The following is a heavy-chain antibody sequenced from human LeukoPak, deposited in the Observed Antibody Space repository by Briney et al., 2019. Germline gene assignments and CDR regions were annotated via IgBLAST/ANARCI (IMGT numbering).Heavy chain of an antibody. CDR2: IYYSGST. CDR3: AAVDGYNQGYFDY. Sequence: PSETLSLTCTVSGGSISSYYWSWIRQPPGKGLEWIGYIYYSGSTNYNPSLKSRVTISVDTSKNQFSLKLSSVTAADTAVYYCAAVDGYNQGYFDYWGQGTLVTVSS. D-gene: IGHD5-24*01. CDR1: GGSISSYY. J-gene: IGHJ4*02. V-gene: IGHV4-59*01.